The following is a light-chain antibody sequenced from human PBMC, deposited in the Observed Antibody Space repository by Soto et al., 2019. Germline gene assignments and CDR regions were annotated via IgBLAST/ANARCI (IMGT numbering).Light chain of an antibody. Sequence: ETVLTQSPATLSLSPGERATLSCRASESVDIYLAWYQQKPGQAPRLLIYHASNRATGIPARFSGSGSGTDFTLTISSLEPEDSAVYYCQQRRHWPPLTFGGGTRVEIK. CDR1: ESVDIY. J-gene: IGKJ4*01. V-gene: IGKV3-11*01. CDR3: QQRRHWPPLT. CDR2: HAS.